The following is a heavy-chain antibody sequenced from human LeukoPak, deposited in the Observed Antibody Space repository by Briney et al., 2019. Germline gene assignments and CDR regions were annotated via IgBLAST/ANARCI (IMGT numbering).Heavy chain of an antibody. Sequence: GGSLRLSCAASRFTFSIYAMSWVRQAPGKGLEWVSGISGRGGDTYYADSEKGRFTISRDNSKNRVYLHMNSLRAEDTAVYYCAKESTVTPGNVNWFDPWGQGTLVTVSS. D-gene: IGHD4-17*01. J-gene: IGHJ5*02. V-gene: IGHV3-23*01. CDR2: ISGRGGDT. CDR1: RFTFSIYA. CDR3: AKESTVTPGNVNWFDP.